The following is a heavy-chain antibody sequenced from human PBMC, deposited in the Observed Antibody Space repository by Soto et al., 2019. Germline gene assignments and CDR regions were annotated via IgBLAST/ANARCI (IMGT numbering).Heavy chain of an antibody. Sequence: SETLSLTCTVSGGSINSRYWWSWVRQSPGKGLEWIGEIYHSGSTNYNPSLKSRVTISVDKSKNQFSLNLSSVTAADTAKYFCAREGNLGRWLQPLDFWGQGTLVTVSS. CDR3: AREGNLGRWLQPLDF. J-gene: IGHJ4*02. D-gene: IGHD5-12*01. CDR2: IYHSGST. CDR1: GGSINSRYW. V-gene: IGHV4-4*02.